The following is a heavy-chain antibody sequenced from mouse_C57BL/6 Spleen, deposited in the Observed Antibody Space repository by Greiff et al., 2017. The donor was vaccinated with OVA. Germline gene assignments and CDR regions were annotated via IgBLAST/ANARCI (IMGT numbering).Heavy chain of an antibody. CDR2: INPYNGGT. Sequence: EVQLVESGPVLVKPGASVKLSCKASGYTFTDYYMNWVKQSHGKSLEWIGVINPYNGGTSYNQKFKGKATLTVDKSSSTAYMELNSLTSEDSAVYYCARGGSNSFGDWGQGTTLTVSS. V-gene: IGHV1-19*01. J-gene: IGHJ2*01. CDR1: GYTFTDYY. CDR3: ARGGSNSFGD. D-gene: IGHD6-1*01.